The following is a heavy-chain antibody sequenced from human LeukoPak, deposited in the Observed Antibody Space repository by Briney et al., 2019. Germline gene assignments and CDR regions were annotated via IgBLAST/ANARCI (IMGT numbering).Heavy chain of an antibody. D-gene: IGHD3-16*01. CDR2: IGGRGGST. CDR3: GKEGGA. Sequence: PGGSLRLSCAASGFTFSNYWMSWVRQAPGKGPEWVSAIGGRGGSTYYADSLGGRFTISGDNSKDMVYLQMNSLKVEDTATYYCGKEGGAWGQGTKVTVSS. CDR1: GFTFSNYW. J-gene: IGHJ5*02. V-gene: IGHV3-23*01.